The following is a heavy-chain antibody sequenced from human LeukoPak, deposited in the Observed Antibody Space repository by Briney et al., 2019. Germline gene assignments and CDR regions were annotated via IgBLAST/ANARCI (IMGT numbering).Heavy chain of an antibody. CDR2: ASTNGRT. CDR1: GGFINTYY. CDR3: ARDPGSGWPEWYFDL. D-gene: IGHD6-19*01. V-gene: IGHV4-4*07. Sequence: SETLSLTCTVSGGFINTYYWSWIRQPAGKGLEWIGRASTNGRTSYNPSLKSRVTMSVDTSKKWFSLKLTSVTAAGTALYYCARDPGSGWPEWYFDLWGRGTLVTVSS. J-gene: IGHJ2*01.